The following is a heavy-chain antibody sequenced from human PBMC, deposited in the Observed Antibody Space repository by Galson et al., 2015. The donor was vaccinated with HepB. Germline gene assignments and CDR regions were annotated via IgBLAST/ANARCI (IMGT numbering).Heavy chain of an antibody. Sequence: SLRLSCATSGFTVSSNYMSWVRQAPGKGLEWVSVIYSGGSTYYADSVKGRFIISRDNSKNTLYLQMNSLRAEDTAVYYCWVVTTTLGAFDIWGQGAMVTVSS. D-gene: IGHD2-21*02. CDR3: WVVTTTLGAFDI. V-gene: IGHV3-66*01. CDR1: GFTVSSNY. CDR2: IYSGGST. J-gene: IGHJ3*02.